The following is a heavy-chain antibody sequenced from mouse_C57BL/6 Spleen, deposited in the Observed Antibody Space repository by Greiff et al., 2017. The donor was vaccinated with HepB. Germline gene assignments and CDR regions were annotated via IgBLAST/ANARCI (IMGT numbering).Heavy chain of an antibody. D-gene: IGHD2-1*01. CDR3: ARWGYYGNYGFAY. V-gene: IGHV1-64*01. J-gene: IGHJ3*01. Sequence: VQLQQPGAELVKPGASVKLSCKASGYTFTSYWMHWVKQRPGQGLEWIGMIHPNSGSTNYNEKFKSKATLTVDKSSSTAYMQLSSLTSEDSAVYYCARWGYYGNYGFAYWGQGTLVTVSA. CDR2: IHPNSGST. CDR1: GYTFTSYW.